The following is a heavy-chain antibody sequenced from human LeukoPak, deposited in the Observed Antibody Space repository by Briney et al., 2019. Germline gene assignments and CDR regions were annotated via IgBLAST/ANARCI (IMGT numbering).Heavy chain of an antibody. V-gene: IGHV3-23*01. Sequence: GGSLRLSCAAPEFTFSSYGMSWVRQAPGKGLEWVSSISGSGGSTQYADSVQGRFAISRDNSKNTLYLQMNSLRVEDTAVYFCARDPNGDYIGTFDMWGRGTMVSVSS. D-gene: IGHD4-17*01. CDR2: ISGSGGST. CDR1: EFTFSSYG. CDR3: ARDPNGDYIGTFDM. J-gene: IGHJ3*02.